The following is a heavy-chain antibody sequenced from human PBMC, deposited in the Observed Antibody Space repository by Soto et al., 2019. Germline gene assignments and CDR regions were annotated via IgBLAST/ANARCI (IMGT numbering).Heavy chain of an antibody. CDR2: IYYSGST. D-gene: IGHD3-16*01. CDR3: ARASWGGYYFDY. CDR1: GGSISSSSYY. V-gene: IGHV4-39*01. J-gene: IGHJ4*02. Sequence: PSETLSLTCTVSGGSISSSSYYWGWIRQPPGKGLEWIGSIYYSGSTYYNPSLKSRVTISVDTSKNQFSLKLSSVTAADTAVYYCARASWGGYYFDYWGQGTLVNVS.